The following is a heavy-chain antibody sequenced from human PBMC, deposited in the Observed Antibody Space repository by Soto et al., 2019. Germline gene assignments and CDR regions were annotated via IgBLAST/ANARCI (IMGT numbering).Heavy chain of an antibody. J-gene: IGHJ3*02. D-gene: IGHD3-10*01. CDR2: IYYSGST. CDR1: CGSSSSGDYY. CDR3: VRDRAPRAFDI. V-gene: IGHV4-30-4*01. Sequence: SAKPSLACTGSCGSSSSGDYYWSWIRQPPGKGLEWIGYIYYSGSTYYNPSLKSRVTISVDTSKNQFSLKLSSVTAADTAVYYCVRDRAPRAFDICGQGTMVTVSS.